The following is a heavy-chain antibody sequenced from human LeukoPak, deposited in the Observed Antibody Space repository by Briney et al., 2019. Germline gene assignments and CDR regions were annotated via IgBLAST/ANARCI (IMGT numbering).Heavy chain of an antibody. CDR1: GGSISTYY. D-gene: IGHD3-22*01. CDR2: IYYSGST. J-gene: IGHJ4*02. CDR3: TRNYDSSGYTTFGY. Sequence: PSETLSLTCTVSGGSISTYYWSWIRQPPGKGLEWIGHIYYSGSTNYNPSLKSRVTIAVDTSKNHFSLKLSSVTAAGTAVYYCTRNYDSSGYTTFGYWGRGTLVTVSS. V-gene: IGHV4-59*01.